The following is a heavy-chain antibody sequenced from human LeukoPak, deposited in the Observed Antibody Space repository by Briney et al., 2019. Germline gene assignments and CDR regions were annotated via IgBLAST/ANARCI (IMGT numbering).Heavy chain of an antibody. CDR3: AKDAGYSSPFDP. CDR1: GFTFSSYG. V-gene: IGHV3-30*02. D-gene: IGHD6-13*01. CDR2: IRYDGSNK. J-gene: IGHJ5*02. Sequence: GGSLRLSCAAPGFTFSSYGMHWVRQAPGKGLEWVAFIRYDGSNKYYADSVKGRFTISRDNSKNTLYLQMNSLGAEDTAVYYCAKDAGYSSPFDPWGQGTLVTVSS.